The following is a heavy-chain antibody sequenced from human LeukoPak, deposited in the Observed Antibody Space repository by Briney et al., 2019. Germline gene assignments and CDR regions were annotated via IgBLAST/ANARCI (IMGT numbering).Heavy chain of an antibody. V-gene: IGHV4-61*01. D-gene: IGHD7-27*01. CDR3: VRDYWGSLDY. Sequence: SETLSLTYTVSGVSVSTTYNWGWVRRPPGKGLEWIGYNGNNNYNPSLKSRATISLDTPKNQFSLKLHSVTDADTAVYYCVRDYWGSLDYWGQGTLVTVSS. CDR2: YNGNN. CDR1: GVSVSTTYN. J-gene: IGHJ4*02.